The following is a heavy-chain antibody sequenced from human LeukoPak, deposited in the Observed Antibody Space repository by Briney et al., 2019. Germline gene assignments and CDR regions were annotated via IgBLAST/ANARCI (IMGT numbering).Heavy chain of an antibody. V-gene: IGHV1-2*02. J-gene: IGHJ4*02. CDR1: GYTFTGYY. D-gene: IGHD3-22*01. Sequence: ASVKVSCKASGYTFTGYYMHWVRQAPGQGLEWMGWINPNSGGTNYAQKLQGRVTMTRDTSISTAYMELSRLRSDDTAVYYCAREDSSGSDFDYWGQGTLVTVSS. CDR2: INPNSGGT. CDR3: AREDSSGSDFDY.